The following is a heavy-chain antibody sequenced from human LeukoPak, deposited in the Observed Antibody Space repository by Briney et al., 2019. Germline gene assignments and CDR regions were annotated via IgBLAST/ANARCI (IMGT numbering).Heavy chain of an antibody. Sequence: ASVKVSCKASGYTFTSYDINWVRQATGQGLEWMGWMDPNSGNTGYAQKFQGRVTMTRNTSISTAYMELSSLRSEDTAVYYCARSSFRGVTLFDYWGQGTLVTVSS. D-gene: IGHD3-10*01. V-gene: IGHV1-8*01. CDR2: MDPNSGNT. CDR1: GYTFTSYD. CDR3: ARSSFRGVTLFDY. J-gene: IGHJ4*02.